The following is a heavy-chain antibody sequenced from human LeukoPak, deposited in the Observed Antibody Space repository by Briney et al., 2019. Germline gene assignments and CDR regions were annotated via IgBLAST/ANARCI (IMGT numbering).Heavy chain of an antibody. CDR2: ITGSGGST. D-gene: IGHD3-10*01. V-gene: IGHV3-23*01. CDR1: GFTFSSYA. CDR3: AKDQYYYGSGSFDY. Sequence: TGGSLRLSCAASGFTFSSYAMSWVRQAPGKGLEWVSAITGSGGSTYYADSVKGRFTISRDNSKNTLYLQMNSLRAEDTAVYYCAKDQYYYGSGSFDYWGQGTLVTVSS. J-gene: IGHJ4*02.